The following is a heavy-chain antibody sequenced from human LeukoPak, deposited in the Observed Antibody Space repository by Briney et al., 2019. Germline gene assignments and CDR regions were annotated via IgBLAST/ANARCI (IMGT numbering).Heavy chain of an antibody. V-gene: IGHV4-61*01. J-gene: IGHJ4*02. CDR3: ARGKWLRLGRGYDLDY. D-gene: IGHD5-12*01. CDR2: VYYTWST. CDR1: GGSVSSGRYF. Sequence: SEPLSLTCTVSGGSVSSGRYFWTWIRQPPGKGLEWIGYVYYTWSTNYNPSLKSRVTISVDTSKNQFSLKPSSVTAADTAVYYCARGKWLRLGRGYDLDYWGQGTLVTVSS.